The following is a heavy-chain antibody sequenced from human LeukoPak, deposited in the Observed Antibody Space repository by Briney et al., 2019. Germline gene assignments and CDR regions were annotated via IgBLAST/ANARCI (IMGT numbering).Heavy chain of an antibody. D-gene: IGHD6-19*01. CDR3: ARAPHGSGCDY. CDR1: GDSVSSNSAT. CDR2: TYYRSKWYN. Sequence: SQTLSLTCAISGDSVSSNSATWIWIRQSPSRGLEWLGRTYYRSKWYNDYGLSVKSRITVNPDTFKNQFSLQLNSVTPEDTAVYYCARAPHGSGCDYWSQGALVTVSS. J-gene: IGHJ4*02. V-gene: IGHV6-1*01.